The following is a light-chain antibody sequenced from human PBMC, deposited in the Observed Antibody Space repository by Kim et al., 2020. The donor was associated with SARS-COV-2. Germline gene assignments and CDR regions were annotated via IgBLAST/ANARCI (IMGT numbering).Light chain of an antibody. CDR3: QVWDNGSDHVI. V-gene: IGLV3-21*04. CDR1: DVGSKG. CDR2: YDS. Sequence: APGTTAMIPCGRNDVGSKGVNWYQKGPSRAPVLVSYYDSVRPSGIPERFSDSQSGSTATLTISRSDAGDEADYYCQVWDNGSDHVIFGGGTQLTVL. J-gene: IGLJ2*01.